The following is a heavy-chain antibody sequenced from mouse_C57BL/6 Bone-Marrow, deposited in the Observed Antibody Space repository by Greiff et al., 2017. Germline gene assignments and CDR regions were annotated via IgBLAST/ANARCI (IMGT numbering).Heavy chain of an antibody. CDR2: IDPNSGGT. CDR3: SHGNYFYWYFAV. Sequence: QVQLQQPGAELVKPGASVKLSCKASGYTFTSYWMHWVKQRPGRGLEWIGMIDPNSGGTKYNEKFKSKATLTVDKPSSTAYMQLSSLTSEDSAVYYCSHGNYFYWYFAVWGTETTVTVSS. CDR1: GYTFTSYW. V-gene: IGHV1-72*01. J-gene: IGHJ1*03. D-gene: IGHD2-1*01.